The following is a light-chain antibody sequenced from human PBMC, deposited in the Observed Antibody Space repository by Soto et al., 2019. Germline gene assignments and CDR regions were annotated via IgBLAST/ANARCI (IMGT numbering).Light chain of an antibody. CDR3: QQYDIWPSLT. Sequence: EVVMTQSPATLSVSPGERLTLSWRASQSVRSNLTWYLQKPGQAPSLLIYGASTSATVIPARFSGSGSGTEIHLTNSSVQSEDFADYCFQQYDIWPSLTFGGGTKVELK. CDR2: GAS. V-gene: IGKV3-15*01. J-gene: IGKJ4*01. CDR1: QSVRSN.